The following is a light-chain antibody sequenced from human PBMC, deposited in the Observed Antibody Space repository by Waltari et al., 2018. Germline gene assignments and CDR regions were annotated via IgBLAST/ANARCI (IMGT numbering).Light chain of an antibody. V-gene: IGLV2-23*02. Sequence: QPALTQPASVSGSPGQSITISCPGTSNDVGNAKPACWYQQHPGKAPKPTLSDVTERPSGVSYRFSGSKSGNTASLTISGLQAEDEADYYCLSYTSSITFVFGGGTKLSVL. CDR3: LSYTSSITFV. CDR2: DVT. J-gene: IGLJ2*01. CDR1: SNDVGNAKP.